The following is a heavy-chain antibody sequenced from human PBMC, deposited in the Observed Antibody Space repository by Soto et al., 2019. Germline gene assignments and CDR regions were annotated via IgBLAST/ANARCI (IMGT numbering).Heavy chain of an antibody. CDR2: LNPNSGDT. V-gene: IGHV1-2*04. Sequence: QVQLVQSGAEVKKLGASVKVSCKASGYTFTAYYIHWVRQAPGQGLEWVGWLNPNSGDTNYAQRFQGWVTMTGDTSVSTAYMDLTRLRSXXXXXYYCARGGYTYGYGLDYWGQGTL. D-gene: IGHD5-18*01. J-gene: IGHJ4*02. CDR1: GYTFTAYY. CDR3: ARGGYTYGYGLDY.